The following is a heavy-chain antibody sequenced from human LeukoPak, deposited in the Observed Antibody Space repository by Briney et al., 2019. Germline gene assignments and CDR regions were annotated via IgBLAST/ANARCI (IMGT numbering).Heavy chain of an antibody. CDR2: ISYSGST. D-gene: IGHD3-10*01. V-gene: IGHV4-59*12. CDR3: ARGLWFGESFWFDP. J-gene: IGHJ5*02. Sequence: SETLSLTCTVSVGSISTYYWGWIRQPPGKGLEWIGYISYSGSTTYTPSLESRVTISVDTSKNQFSLRLSSVTAADTAVYYCARGLWFGESFWFDPWGQGTLVTVSS. CDR1: VGSISTYY.